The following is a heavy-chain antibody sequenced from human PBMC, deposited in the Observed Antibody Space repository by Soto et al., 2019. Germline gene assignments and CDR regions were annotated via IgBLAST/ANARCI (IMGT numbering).Heavy chain of an antibody. V-gene: IGHV3-30*18. CDR3: AKDTDLWCAADY. CDR1: GFTFSTYG. Sequence: QVQLVESGGGVVQPGRSLRLSCAASGFTFSTYGMHWVRQAPGKGLEGVAVISYDGSNKYYADSVKGRFTISRDNSKNTVYLQMNSLRAEDTAVYYCAKDTDLWCAADYWGQGTLVTVSS. D-gene: IGHD2-21*01. CDR2: ISYDGSNK. J-gene: IGHJ4*02.